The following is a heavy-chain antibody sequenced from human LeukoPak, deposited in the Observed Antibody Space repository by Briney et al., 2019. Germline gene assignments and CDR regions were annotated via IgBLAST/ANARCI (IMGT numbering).Heavy chain of an antibody. D-gene: IGHD1-26*01. J-gene: IGHJ3*02. CDR1: GFTFSSYT. Sequence: GGSLRLSCAASGFTFSSYTMNWVRQAPGKGLEWASSISSRTSNIYYADSVKGRFTISRDDAKSSLYLQMNSLRAEDTALYYCVRDSSGSYYVDAFDIWGQGTMVTVSS. CDR3: VRDSSGSYYVDAFDI. V-gene: IGHV3-21*01. CDR2: ISSRTSNI.